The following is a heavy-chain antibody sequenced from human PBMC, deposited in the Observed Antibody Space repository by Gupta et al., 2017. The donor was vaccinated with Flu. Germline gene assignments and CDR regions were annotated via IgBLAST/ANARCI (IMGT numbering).Heavy chain of an antibody. D-gene: IGHD2-2*02. CDR2: INPHSGST. V-gene: IGHV1-2*06. CDR3: AREKFCSTVSCYRWFDP. Sequence: QVQLVQSGAEVKKPGASVKVSCKASGSTFTAYYIPWVRQAPGQGLEWMGRINPHSGSTNYEQKFQGRVTVTMDTSISTAYMDLSRLRSDDTAVYYCAREKFCSTVSCYRWFDPWGQGTLVTVSS. CDR1: GSTFTAYY. J-gene: IGHJ5*02.